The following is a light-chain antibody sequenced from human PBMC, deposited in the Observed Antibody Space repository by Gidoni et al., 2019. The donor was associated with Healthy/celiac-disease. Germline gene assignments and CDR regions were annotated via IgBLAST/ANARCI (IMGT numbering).Light chain of an antibody. V-gene: IGKV1-12*01. CDR1: QGISSW. CDR3: QQANSFPLT. J-gene: IGKJ4*01. CDR2: AAS. Sequence: DLQMTQSPSSVSASGGDRVNITSRAGQGISSWLAWYQQKPGKAPTLLIYAASSLQRGVTSRFIGSGSGTAFTLPISSLQPADFATSYCQQANSFPLTFGGGTKVEIK.